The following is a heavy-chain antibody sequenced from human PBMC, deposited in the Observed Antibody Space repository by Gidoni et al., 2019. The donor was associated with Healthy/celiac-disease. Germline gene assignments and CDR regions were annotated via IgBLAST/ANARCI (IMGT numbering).Heavy chain of an antibody. V-gene: IGHV3-15*01. CDR3: TTDKAMGPDYYGMDV. D-gene: IGHD5-18*01. CDR2: IKSKTDGGTT. CDR1: GFTFRNAW. J-gene: IGHJ6*02. Sequence: EVQLVESGGGLVKPGGSLSLSCAASGFTFRNAWMSWVRQAPGKGLEWVGRIKSKTDGGTTDYAAPVKGRFTISRDDSKNTLYLQMNSLKTEDTAVYYCTTDKAMGPDYYGMDVWGQGTTVTVSS.